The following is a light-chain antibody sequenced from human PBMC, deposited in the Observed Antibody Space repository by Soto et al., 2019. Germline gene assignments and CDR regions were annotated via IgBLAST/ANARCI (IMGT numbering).Light chain of an antibody. V-gene: IGKV1-39*01. CDR2: DAS. Sequence: GDRVTITCRASQTISTWMAWYQQKPGKAPKLLVYDASTLQRGVPSRFSGSGSGTDFTLTIGSLQPEDSATYYCQQSYSPPPITFGQGTRLEIK. CDR3: QQSYSPPPIT. CDR1: QTISTW. J-gene: IGKJ5*01.